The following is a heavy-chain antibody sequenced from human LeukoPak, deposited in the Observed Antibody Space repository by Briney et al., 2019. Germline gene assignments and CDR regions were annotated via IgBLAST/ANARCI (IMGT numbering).Heavy chain of an antibody. Sequence: GASVKVSCKASGGSFTNCPFHWVRQATGQGLEWMGGIIPMFGSTDYAQKFQGRVTITADESTSTAYMELSSLRSEDTAVYYCASQYLRRSLQTPFDYWGQGTLVTVSS. D-gene: IGHD2-2*01. CDR1: GGSFTNCP. CDR2: IIPMFGST. J-gene: IGHJ4*02. CDR3: ASQYLRRSLQTPFDY. V-gene: IGHV1-69*13.